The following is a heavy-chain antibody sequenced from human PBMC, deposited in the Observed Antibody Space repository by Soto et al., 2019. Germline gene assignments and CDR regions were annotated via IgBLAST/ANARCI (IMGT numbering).Heavy chain of an antibody. Sequence: GSLRLSCAAPGVSFNTYEMNWVRQAPGKGLEWVSYISSSGYTMYYADSVKGRFTISRDNAKNSLYLQMNSLRAEDTAVYYCARDYTDYNTSGYYYAMDFYGLDVWGQGTTVTVSS. CDR3: ARDYTDYNTSGYYYAMDFYGLDV. D-gene: IGHD3-22*01. V-gene: IGHV3-48*03. CDR1: GVSFNTYE. J-gene: IGHJ6*02. CDR2: ISSSGYTM.